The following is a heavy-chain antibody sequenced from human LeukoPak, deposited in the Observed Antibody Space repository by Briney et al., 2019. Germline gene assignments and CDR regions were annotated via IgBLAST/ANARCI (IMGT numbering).Heavy chain of an antibody. J-gene: IGHJ5*02. CDR2: ITPIFDTP. CDR1: GGTFSNDS. Sequence: SVKVSCKVSGGTFSNDSITWVRQAPGQGLEWVGGITPIFDTPNYAPKLQGRLTINADGSTSTVYMELRSLRSEDTAVYFCARGPPPLYSGSYRPLDHWGQGTLVTVSS. V-gene: IGHV1-69*13. D-gene: IGHD1-26*01. CDR3: ARGPPPLYSGSYRPLDH.